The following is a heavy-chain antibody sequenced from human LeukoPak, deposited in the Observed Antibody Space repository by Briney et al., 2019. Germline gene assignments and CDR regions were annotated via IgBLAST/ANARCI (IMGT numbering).Heavy chain of an antibody. CDR1: GFTFNDYT. CDR2: IRWDGGSP. J-gene: IGHJ4*02. CDR3: VKDYCGGDCYFDY. V-gene: IGHV3-43*01. D-gene: IGHD2-21*02. Sequence: PGGSLRLSCAASGFTFNDYTMHWVRQAPGKGLEWVSVIRWDGGSPYYADSVKGRFTISRDNRKNSLYLQMNSLKTEDTAFYYCVKDYCGGDCYFDYWGQGTLVTVSS.